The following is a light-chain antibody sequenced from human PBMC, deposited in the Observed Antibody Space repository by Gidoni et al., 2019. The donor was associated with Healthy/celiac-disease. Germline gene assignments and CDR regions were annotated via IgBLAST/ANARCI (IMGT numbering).Light chain of an antibody. V-gene: IGKV1-39*01. J-gene: IGKJ1*01. CDR1: QSISSY. CDR3: QQRYSTPRT. CDR2: AAS. Sequence: DIQMNQSPSSLSASVGDRVTLTCRASQSISSYLNWYQQQPGKAPKLLIYAASSLQSGVPSRFSGSGSGTDFTLTISSLQPEDFATYYCQQRYSTPRTFGQGTKVEIK.